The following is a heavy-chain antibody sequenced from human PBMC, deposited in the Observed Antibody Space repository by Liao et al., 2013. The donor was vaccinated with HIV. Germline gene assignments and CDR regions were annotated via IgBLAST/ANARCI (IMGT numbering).Heavy chain of an antibody. V-gene: IGHV4-59*10. CDR1: GASISSYY. Sequence: QVQLQQWGAGLLKPSETLSLTCNVSGASISSYYWSWIRQPAGKGLEWIGRIYTSGSTNYNPSLKSRATMSVDTSKNQFSLRLISVTAADTAVYYCARDHYDFGVHYYYYYMDVWGKGTTVTVSS. J-gene: IGHJ6*03. D-gene: IGHD3-3*01. CDR2: IYTSGST. CDR3: ARDHYDFGVHYYYYYMDV.